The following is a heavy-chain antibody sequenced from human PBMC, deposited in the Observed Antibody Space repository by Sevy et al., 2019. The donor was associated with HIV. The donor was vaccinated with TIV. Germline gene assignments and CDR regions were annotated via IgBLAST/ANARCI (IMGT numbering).Heavy chain of an antibody. D-gene: IGHD2-15*01. CDR1: GFSFTSYE. CDR2: ISSRGTTI. CDR3: ARTGIGISGLTGAMDV. J-gene: IGHJ6*02. V-gene: IGHV3-48*03. Sequence: GGSLRLSCAASGFSFTSYEINWVRQAPGQGLEWVSYISSRGTTIDYADSVKGRFTISRDNAKNSLFLQMNSLRADDTAVYYVARTGIGISGLTGAMDVWGQGTTVTVSS.